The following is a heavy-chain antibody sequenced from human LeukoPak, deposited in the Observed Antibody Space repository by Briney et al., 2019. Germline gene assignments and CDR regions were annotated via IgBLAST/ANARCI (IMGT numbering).Heavy chain of an antibody. CDR1: GFTFGKYW. D-gene: IGHD2/OR15-2a*01. Sequence: GGSLRLSCVASGFTFGKYWMSWVRQAPGKGLEWVANIKLDGSEKNYVDSVKGRFTISRDNSKNTLYLQMNSLRAEDTAVYYCAKNTNKYYYYGMDVWGQGTTVTVSS. J-gene: IGHJ6*02. V-gene: IGHV3-7*03. CDR2: IKLDGSEK. CDR3: AKNTNKYYYYGMDV.